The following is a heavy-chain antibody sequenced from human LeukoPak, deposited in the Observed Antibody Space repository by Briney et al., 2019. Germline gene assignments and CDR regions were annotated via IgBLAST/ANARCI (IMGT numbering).Heavy chain of an antibody. D-gene: IGHD2-8*01. V-gene: IGHV4-4*02. CDR3: SRENGAFSPFGY. Sequence: PSETLSLTCGVSGGSTTSTNWWSWFRQPPGQGLEWIGEISLSGLTNYNPSLKSRVTMALDKSKNHLSLNLTSVTAADTAVYYCSRENGAFSPFGYWGQGTLVTVPS. CDR2: ISLSGLT. J-gene: IGHJ4*02. CDR1: GGSTTSTNW.